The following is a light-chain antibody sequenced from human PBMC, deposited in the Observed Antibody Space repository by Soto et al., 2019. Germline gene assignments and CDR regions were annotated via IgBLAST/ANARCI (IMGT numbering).Light chain of an antibody. V-gene: IGKV3-11*01. J-gene: IGKJ5*01. CDR3: QQRSNWIT. CDR2: DAS. CDR1: QSLDSY. Sequence: EIVLTQSPGTRSLSPGERATLSCRASQSLDSYLAWYQQKPGQAPRLLIYDASNRATGIPARFSGSGSGTDFTLTITSLEPEDFAVYYCQQRSNWITFGQGTRLEIK.